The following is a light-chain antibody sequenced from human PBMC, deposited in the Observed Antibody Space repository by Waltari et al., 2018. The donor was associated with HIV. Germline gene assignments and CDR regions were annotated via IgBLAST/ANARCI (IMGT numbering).Light chain of an antibody. Sequence: QSALTQPASVSGSPGQSITISCSGTSSDVGSYNLVSWYQQHQAKAPKLMIYEVSKRPSGVSNRFSGSKSGNTASLTISGLQAEDEADYYCCSYAGSNTPVVFGGGTKLTVL. CDR3: CSYAGSNTPVV. CDR2: EVS. J-gene: IGLJ2*01. V-gene: IGLV2-23*02. CDR1: SSDVGSYNL.